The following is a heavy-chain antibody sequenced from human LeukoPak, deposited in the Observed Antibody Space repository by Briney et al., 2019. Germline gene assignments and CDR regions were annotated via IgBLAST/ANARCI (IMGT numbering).Heavy chain of an antibody. J-gene: IGHJ6*02. CDR1: VFTFNSYS. CDR2: ISSTSTYI. D-gene: IGHD2-2*02. Sequence: KPGGSLRLSCAASVFTFNSYSMNWVRQAPGKGLEWVSSISSTSTYIYYADSVKGRFTISRDNARNSLYLQMNSLRAEDTAVYYCAKDEAPFCSGTSCYRGMDVWGQGTTVTVSS. CDR3: AKDEAPFCSGTSCYRGMDV. V-gene: IGHV3-21*01.